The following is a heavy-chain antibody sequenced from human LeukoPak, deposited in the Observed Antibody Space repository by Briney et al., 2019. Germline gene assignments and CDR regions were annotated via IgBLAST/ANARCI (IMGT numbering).Heavy chain of an antibody. V-gene: IGHV1-46*01. CDR2: INPSGGST. CDR3: ARDESCSGGSCYSPFDY. D-gene: IGHD2-15*01. Sequence: GASVKVSCKASGYTFTSYYMHWVRQAPGQGLDWMGIINPSGGSTSYAQKFQGRVTMTRDMSTSTVYMELSSLRSEDTAVYYCARDESCSGGSCYSPFDYWGQGTLVTVSS. J-gene: IGHJ4*02. CDR1: GYTFTSYY.